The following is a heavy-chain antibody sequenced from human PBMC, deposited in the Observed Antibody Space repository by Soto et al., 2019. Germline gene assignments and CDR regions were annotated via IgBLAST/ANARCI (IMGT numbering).Heavy chain of an antibody. CDR3: ARRGYYDSSGEFDY. CDR2: IYYSGST. D-gene: IGHD3-22*01. V-gene: IGHV4-59*08. J-gene: IGHJ4*02. Sequence: PSETLSLTCTVSGGSISNYYWSWIRQPPGKGLEWIGYIYYSGSTNYNPSLKSRVTISVDTSKNQFSLKLSSVTAADTAVYYCARRGYYDSSGEFDYWGQGTLVTVS. CDR1: GGSISNYY.